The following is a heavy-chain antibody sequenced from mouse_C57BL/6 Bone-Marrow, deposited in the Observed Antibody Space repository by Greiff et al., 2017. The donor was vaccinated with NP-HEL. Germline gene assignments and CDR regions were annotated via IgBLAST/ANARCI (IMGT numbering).Heavy chain of an antibody. V-gene: IGHV1-52*01. J-gene: IGHJ2*01. CDR1: GYTFTSYW. CDR2: IDPSDSET. CDR3: ARGGDDYDVFDY. D-gene: IGHD2-4*01. Sequence: VQLQESGAELVRPGSSVKLSCKASGYTFTSYWMHWVKQRPIQGLEWIGNIDPSDSETNYNQKFKDKATLTVDKSSSTAYMQLSSLTSEDSAVYYCARGGDDYDVFDYWGQGTTLTVSS.